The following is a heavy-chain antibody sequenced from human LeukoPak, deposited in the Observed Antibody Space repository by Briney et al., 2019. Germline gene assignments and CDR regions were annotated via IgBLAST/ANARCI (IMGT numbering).Heavy chain of an antibody. V-gene: IGHV3-30*01. Sequence: GGSLRLSCAASGFTFSSYAMHWVRQAPGKGLEWVAVISYDGSNKYYADSVKGRFTISRDNSKNTLYLQMNSLRAEDTAVYYCARVGSILTGYRGAYYYMDVWGKGTTVTVSS. CDR2: ISYDGSNK. CDR3: ARVGSILTGYRGAYYYMDV. J-gene: IGHJ6*03. D-gene: IGHD3-9*01. CDR1: GFTFSSYA.